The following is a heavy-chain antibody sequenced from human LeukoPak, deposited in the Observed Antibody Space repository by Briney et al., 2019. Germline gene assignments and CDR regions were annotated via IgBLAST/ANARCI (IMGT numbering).Heavy chain of an antibody. CDR2: INQAGSEK. CDR3: ARDHNLGVVPNDY. CDR1: GFTFSSHW. D-gene: IGHD3-3*01. J-gene: IGHJ4*02. V-gene: IGHV3-7*01. Sequence: GGSLRLSCAASGFTFSSHWMSWVRQAPGKGLEWVGNINQAGSEKYYVDSVKGRFTISRDNAKNSLYLQMNSLRAEDTAVYYCARDHNLGVVPNDYWGQGTLVTVSS.